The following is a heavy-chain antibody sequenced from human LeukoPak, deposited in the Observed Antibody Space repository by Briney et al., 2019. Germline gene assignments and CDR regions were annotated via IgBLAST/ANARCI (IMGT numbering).Heavy chain of an antibody. D-gene: IGHD2-21*02. CDR1: GGSISSGGYY. Sequence: SETLSLTCTVSGGSISSGGYYWRWIRQHPGKGLEWIGYIYYSGSTYYNPSLKSRVTISVDTSKNQFSLKLSSVTAADTAVYYCARWSVVTAIPFDYWGQGTLVTVSS. CDR2: IYYSGST. J-gene: IGHJ4*02. V-gene: IGHV4-31*03. CDR3: ARWSVVTAIPFDY.